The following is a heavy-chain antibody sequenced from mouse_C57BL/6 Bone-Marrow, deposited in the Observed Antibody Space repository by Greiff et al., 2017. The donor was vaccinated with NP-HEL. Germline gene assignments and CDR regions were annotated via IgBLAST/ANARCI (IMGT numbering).Heavy chain of an antibody. D-gene: IGHD2-1*01. Sequence: VQGVESGAELVRPGASVTLSCKASGYTFTDYEMHWVKQTPVHGLEWIGAIDPETGGTAYNQKFKGKAILTADKSSSTAYMELRSLTSEDSAVYYCTNGNVFAYWGQGTLVTVSA. V-gene: IGHV1-15*01. CDR1: GYTFTDYE. CDR3: TNGNVFAY. CDR2: IDPETGGT. J-gene: IGHJ3*01.